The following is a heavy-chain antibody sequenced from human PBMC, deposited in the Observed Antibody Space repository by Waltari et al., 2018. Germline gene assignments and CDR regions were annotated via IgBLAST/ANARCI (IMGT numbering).Heavy chain of an antibody. CDR3: ARDRDESEPYCGSDCYWDH. CDR2: LRALDDST. D-gene: IGHD2-21*01. V-gene: IGHV3-23*01. Sequence: EVQLLEYGGGLGKPGGSLRHSCAASGFTFSRYDMTWISQAPGKGLDCVSALRALDDSTYYAESVKGRFTIFRDNAKNTLYLQMNSLRAEDTAVYYCARDRDESEPYCGSDCYWDHWGQGTLVTV. CDR1: GFTFSRYD. J-gene: IGHJ4*02.